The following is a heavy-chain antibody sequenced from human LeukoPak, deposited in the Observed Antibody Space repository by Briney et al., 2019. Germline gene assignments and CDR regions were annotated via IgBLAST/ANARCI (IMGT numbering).Heavy chain of an antibody. V-gene: IGHV3-30*04. D-gene: IGHD6-13*01. CDR2: ISYDGSKE. Sequence: GTSLRLSCAASGFTFSTYPMHWVRQAPGKGLEWVALISYDGSKEFLADSVKGRFTISRDNAKNTLYLQMNSLRAEDTAVYYCARDPSTARYSNYWANNVFDPWGQGTLVTVSS. CDR3: ARDPSTARYSNYWANNVFDP. CDR1: GFTFSTYP. J-gene: IGHJ5*02.